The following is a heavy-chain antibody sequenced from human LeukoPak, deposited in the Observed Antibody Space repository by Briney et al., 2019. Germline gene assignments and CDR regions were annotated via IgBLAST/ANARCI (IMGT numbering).Heavy chain of an antibody. Sequence: SQTLSLTFAISGDSVSNNRAAWNWLRQSPSRGLEWLGRTYYRSKWYNDYAESVKSRITINPDTSKNQFSLQLNFVTPEDTAVYYCARSREVAATITDYWGQGTLVTVSS. V-gene: IGHV6-1*01. J-gene: IGHJ4*02. CDR2: TYYRSKWYN. CDR1: GDSVSNNRAA. CDR3: ARSREVAATITDY. D-gene: IGHD6-19*01.